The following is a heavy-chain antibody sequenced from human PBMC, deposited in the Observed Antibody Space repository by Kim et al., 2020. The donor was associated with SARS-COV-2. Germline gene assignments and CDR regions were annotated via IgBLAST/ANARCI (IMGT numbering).Heavy chain of an antibody. Sequence: SETLSLTCTVSGGSFTTATYYWSWIRQLPGKGLEWIAYISHSGSTYYNPSLNSRVTISLDTSENQFSLKLSSVTAADTAVYYCARGMGRTRFDFWGQGTPVTVSS. D-gene: IGHD1-26*01. V-gene: IGHV4-31*03. CDR1: GGSFTTATYY. CDR3: ARGMGRTRFDF. J-gene: IGHJ4*02. CDR2: ISHSGST.